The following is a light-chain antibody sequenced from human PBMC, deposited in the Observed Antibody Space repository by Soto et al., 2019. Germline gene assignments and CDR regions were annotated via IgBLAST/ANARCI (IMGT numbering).Light chain of an antibody. CDR3: SSYSSSSTRV. CDR2: GVS. CDR1: SSDVGGYNY. Sequence: QSALTQPASVSGSPGQSITISCTGTSSDVGGYNYVSWYQQHPGKVPKLMIYGVSNRSSGVSNRFSGSKSGNTASLTISGLQAEDEADYYCSSYSSSSTRVFGGGTKLTVL. J-gene: IGLJ3*02. V-gene: IGLV2-14*01.